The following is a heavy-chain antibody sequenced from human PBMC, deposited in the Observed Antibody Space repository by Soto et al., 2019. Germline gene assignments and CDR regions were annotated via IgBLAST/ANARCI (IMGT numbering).Heavy chain of an antibody. V-gene: IGHV3-7*01. CDR1: GFTFSSYW. Sequence: LRLSCAASGFTFSSYWMSWVRQAPGKGLEWVANIKQDGSEKYYVDSVKGRFTISRDNAKNSLYLQMNSLRAEDTAVYYCASSSSWTSLPGHYYYYMDVWGKGTTVTVSS. J-gene: IGHJ6*03. CDR3: ASSSSWTSLPGHYYYYMDV. CDR2: IKQDGSEK. D-gene: IGHD6-13*01.